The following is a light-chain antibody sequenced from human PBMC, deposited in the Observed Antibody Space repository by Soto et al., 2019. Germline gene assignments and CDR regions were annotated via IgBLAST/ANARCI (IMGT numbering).Light chain of an antibody. J-gene: IGKJ1*01. CDR1: QTISSW. CDR2: DAS. Sequence: DIQMTQSPSTLSGSVGDRVTITCRASQTISSWLAWYQQKPGKAPNVLIYDASTLESGVPSRFSGSGSGTDFTLTISRLEPEDFAVYYCQQYGSSPWTFGQGTKVDIK. V-gene: IGKV1-5*01. CDR3: QQYGSSPWT.